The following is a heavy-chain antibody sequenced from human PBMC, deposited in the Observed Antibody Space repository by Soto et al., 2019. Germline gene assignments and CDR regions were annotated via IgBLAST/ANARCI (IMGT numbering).Heavy chain of an antibody. CDR2: TYYRAKWYY. Sequence: QVQLQQSGPGLVKPSQTLSLTCVISGVSVSSNSAAWTWIRQSPSGGLEWLGRTYYRAKWYYDYAVSVESRITFNPDTSKNQFSLQLNSVTPEDTAVYYCARGGRYFDLWGRGTLVTVSS. CDR3: ARGGRYFDL. J-gene: IGHJ2*01. D-gene: IGHD3-16*01. CDR1: GVSVSSNSAA. V-gene: IGHV6-1*01.